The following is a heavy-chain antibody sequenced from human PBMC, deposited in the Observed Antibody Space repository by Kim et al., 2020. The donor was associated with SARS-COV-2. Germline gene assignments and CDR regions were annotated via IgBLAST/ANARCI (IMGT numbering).Heavy chain of an antibody. CDR3: ARSSTTVTSRFDF. CDR1: GGSISTSNYY. CDR2: IYYRGST. D-gene: IGHD4-17*01. V-gene: IGHV4-39*01. J-gene: IGHJ4*02. Sequence: SETLSLTCSVSGGSISTSNYYWGWIRQSPGKELEWIGSIYYRGSTYYNPSLKSRVTIPADTSKSQFSLKLTSVTAADTAVYYCARSSTTVTSRFDFWGQGILVTVSS.